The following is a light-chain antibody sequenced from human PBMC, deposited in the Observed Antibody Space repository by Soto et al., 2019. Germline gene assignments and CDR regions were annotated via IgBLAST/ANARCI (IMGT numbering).Light chain of an antibody. V-gene: IGLV1-44*01. J-gene: IGLJ2*01. CDR3: AAWDDSLNGHLV. CDR1: SSNIGSNT. CDR2: SNN. Sequence: QSVLTQPPSASGTPGQRVTISCSGSSSNIGSNTVNWYQQVPGTDPKLVIYSNNHRPSGVPARFSYSKSGTSASLAIGGPQSEDEADYYCAAWDDSLNGHLVFGGGTKLTVL.